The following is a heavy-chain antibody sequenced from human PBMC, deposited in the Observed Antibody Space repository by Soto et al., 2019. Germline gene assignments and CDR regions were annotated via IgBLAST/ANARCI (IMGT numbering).Heavy chain of an antibody. J-gene: IGHJ5*02. CDR2: ISYDGSNK. CDR3: ASIPPEEPSMVRGATNWFDP. V-gene: IGHV3-30-3*01. D-gene: IGHD3-10*01. CDR1: GFTFSSYA. Sequence: QVQLVESGGGVVQPGRSLRLSCAASGFTFSSYAMHWVRQAPGKGLEWVAVISYDGSNKYYADSVKGRFTISRDNSKNTLYLQMNSLRAEDTAVYYCASIPPEEPSMVRGATNWFDPWGQGTLVTVSS.